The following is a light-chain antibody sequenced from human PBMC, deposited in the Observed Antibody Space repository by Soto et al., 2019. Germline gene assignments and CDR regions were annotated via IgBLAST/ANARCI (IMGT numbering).Light chain of an antibody. V-gene: IGKV1-5*01. CDR2: DAS. CDR3: QQYNSYSPT. CDR1: QSISSW. Sequence: DIKMTQSPSTLSGSVGDRVTMTCRASQSISSWLAWYQQKPGKAPKLLIYDASSLESGVPSRFSGSGSGTEFTLTISSLQPDDFATYYCQQYNSYSPTFGQGTKVDI. J-gene: IGKJ1*01.